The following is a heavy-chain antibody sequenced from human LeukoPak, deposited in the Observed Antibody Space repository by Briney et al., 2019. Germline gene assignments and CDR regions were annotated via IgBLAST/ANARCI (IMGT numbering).Heavy chain of an antibody. J-gene: IGHJ6*02. CDR3: ARGTTVPLYYENGMDV. CDR2: ISWDRGRI. CDR1: GFTFDDYA. Sequence: PGGSLRLSCAASGFTFDDYAMYWVRQAPGKGLEWVSGISWDRGRIGYADSVKGRFTISRDNAKNSLYLQMNSLRAEDTAVYYCARGTTVPLYYENGMDVWGQGTTVTVSS. V-gene: IGHV3-9*01. D-gene: IGHD3-22*01.